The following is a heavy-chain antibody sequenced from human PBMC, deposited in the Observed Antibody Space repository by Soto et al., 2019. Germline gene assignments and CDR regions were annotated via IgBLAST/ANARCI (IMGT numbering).Heavy chain of an antibody. CDR3: ARVFTLELPGDWFDP. Sequence: ASVKVSCKASGYTFTSYAMHWVRQAPGQRLEWMGWINAGNGNTKYSQKFQGRVTITRDTSASTAYMELSSLRSEDTAVYYCARVFTLELPGDWFDPWGQGTLVTVSS. V-gene: IGHV1-3*01. CDR2: INAGNGNT. J-gene: IGHJ5*02. D-gene: IGHD1-7*01. CDR1: GYTFTSYA.